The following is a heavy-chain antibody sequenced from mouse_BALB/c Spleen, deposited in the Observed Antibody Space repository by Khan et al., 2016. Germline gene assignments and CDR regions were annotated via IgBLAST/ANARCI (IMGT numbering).Heavy chain of an antibody. J-gene: IGHJ4*01. Sequence: QVQLQQSGAELMKPGASVKISCKATGYTFSSYWIEWVKQRPGHGLEWIGEILPGSGSTNYNEKFKGKATFTADTSSNTAYMQLSSLTSEDSAVYYCARDWYGYDDVYAMDYWGKGTSVTVSS. D-gene: IGHD2-2*01. CDR2: ILPGSGST. V-gene: IGHV1-9*01. CDR1: GYTFSSYW. CDR3: ARDWYGYDDVYAMDY.